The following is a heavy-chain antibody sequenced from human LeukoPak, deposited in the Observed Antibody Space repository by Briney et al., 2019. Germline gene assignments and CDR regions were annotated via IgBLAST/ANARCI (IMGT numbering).Heavy chain of an antibody. CDR2: ISYDGSNK. V-gene: IGHV3-30-3*01. CDR1: GFTFSSYA. Sequence: GGSLRLSCAASGFTFSSYAMHWVRQAPGKGLEWVAVISYDGSNKYYADSVKGRFTISRDNSKNTLYLQMNSLRAEDTAVYYCARGRPNGMDVWGQGTTVTVSS. J-gene: IGHJ6*02. CDR3: ARGRPNGMDV.